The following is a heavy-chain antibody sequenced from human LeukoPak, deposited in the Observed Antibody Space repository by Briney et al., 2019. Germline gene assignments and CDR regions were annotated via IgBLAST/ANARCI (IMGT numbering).Heavy chain of an antibody. Sequence: GGSLRLSCAASGFTFSSYAMSWARQAPGKGLEWVSAISGSGGSTYYADSVKGRFTISRDNSKNTLYLQMNSLRAEDTAVYYCAKDLEGSGSYYPPLGLYGMDVWGQGTTVTVSS. D-gene: IGHD3-10*01. CDR1: GFTFSSYA. V-gene: IGHV3-23*01. J-gene: IGHJ6*02. CDR2: ISGSGGST. CDR3: AKDLEGSGSYYPPLGLYGMDV.